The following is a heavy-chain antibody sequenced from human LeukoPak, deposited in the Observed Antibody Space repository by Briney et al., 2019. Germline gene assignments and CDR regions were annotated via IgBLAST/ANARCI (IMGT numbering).Heavy chain of an antibody. CDR3: ARVGSSGSTTLSYYYYMDV. Sequence: SGGSLRLSCAASGFTFSSYWMSWVRQAPGKGLEWVANIKQDGSEKYYVDSVKGRFTISRDNAKNSLYLQMNSLRAEDTAVYYCARVGSSGSTTLSYYYYMDVWGKGTTVTVSS. CDR1: GFTFSSYW. V-gene: IGHV3-7*01. D-gene: IGHD3-22*01. J-gene: IGHJ6*03. CDR2: IKQDGSEK.